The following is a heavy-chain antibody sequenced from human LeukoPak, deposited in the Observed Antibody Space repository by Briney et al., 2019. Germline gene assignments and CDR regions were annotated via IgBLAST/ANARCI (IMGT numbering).Heavy chain of an antibody. Sequence: ASGKVAWKAAGYTFASYGTRWVRQAPEHGLGWNGWIIAYNGTTNYAQKLQGRVTMTTDTSTSTAYMELRSLRSDDTAVYYCARVHSGSYNYYYYYYMDVWGKGTTVTVSS. CDR2: IIAYNGTT. CDR1: GYTFASYG. D-gene: IGHD1-26*01. J-gene: IGHJ6*03. CDR3: ARVHSGSYNYYYYYYMDV. V-gene: IGHV1-18*01.